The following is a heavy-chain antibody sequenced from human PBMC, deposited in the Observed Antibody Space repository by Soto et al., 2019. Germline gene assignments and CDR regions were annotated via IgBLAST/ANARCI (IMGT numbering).Heavy chain of an antibody. Sequence: SETLSLTCTVSGGSISNFYWSWIRQPPGKGLEWIGYISYSGNANYNPSLKSRVSISVDTSKNQLSLNLTSVTAADTAVYYCARAPMVLSRSYFDSWGQGTPVTVSS. CDR3: ARAPMVLSRSYFDS. CDR1: GGSISNFY. D-gene: IGHD2-8*01. J-gene: IGHJ4*02. CDR2: ISYSGNA. V-gene: IGHV4-59*01.